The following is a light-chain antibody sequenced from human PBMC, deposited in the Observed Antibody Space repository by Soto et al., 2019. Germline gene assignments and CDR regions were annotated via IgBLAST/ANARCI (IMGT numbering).Light chain of an antibody. V-gene: IGKV1-39*01. CDR3: QQTSSTPT. J-gene: IGKJ4*01. Sequence: MPGGRCTISKSVGYRVTITCRASQSIRSYLNWYQQKPGKAPKLLIYAASSLQTGASSRFSGSGSGTDFTLTISNLQPEDFATYYCQQTSSTPTFGGGTKV. CDR1: QSIRSY. CDR2: AAS.